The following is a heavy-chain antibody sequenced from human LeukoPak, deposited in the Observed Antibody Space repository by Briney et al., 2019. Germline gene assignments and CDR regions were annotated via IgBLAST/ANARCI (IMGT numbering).Heavy chain of an antibody. CDR2: IKWNGGST. CDR1: GFTFDDYG. D-gene: IGHD2-15*01. V-gene: IGHV3-20*04. Sequence: GGSLRLACAASGFTFDDYGMSWVRQAPGEGREWVAGIKWNGGSTGSADSVKGRFTISRDNAKNSLYLKMNSLRAEDKALYYCASDCLRCSGGLWGQGTLVTVSS. J-gene: IGHJ4*02. CDR3: ASDCLRCSGGL.